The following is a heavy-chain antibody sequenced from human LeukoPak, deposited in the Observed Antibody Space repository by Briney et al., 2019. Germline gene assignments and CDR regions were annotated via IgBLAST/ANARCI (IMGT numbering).Heavy chain of an antibody. Sequence: PGGSLSIDSAASGFTFSYSGLHWVRQAPGPVLQWVAAIWYDGSNKYYGDSVKGRFTISRDNSKNTLSLQMNSLRAEDTAAYYCARAGYGDPHFDFWGQGTLVTVSS. V-gene: IGHV3-33*01. D-gene: IGHD4-17*01. CDR2: IWYDGSNK. CDR3: ARAGYGDPHFDF. J-gene: IGHJ4*02. CDR1: GFTFSYSG.